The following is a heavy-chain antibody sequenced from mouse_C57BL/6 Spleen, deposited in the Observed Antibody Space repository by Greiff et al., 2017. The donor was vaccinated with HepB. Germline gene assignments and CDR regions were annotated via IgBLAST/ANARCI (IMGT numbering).Heavy chain of an antibody. CDR1: GFNIKDDY. Sequence: VQLKQSGAELVRPGASVKLSCTASGFNIKDDYMHWVKQRPEQGLEWIGWIDPENGDTEYASKFQGKATITADTSSNTAYLQLSSLTSEDTAVYYCTTPYYYGSKGTWFAYWGQGTLVTVSA. CDR3: TTPYYYGSKGTWFAY. D-gene: IGHD1-1*01. V-gene: IGHV14-4*01. J-gene: IGHJ3*01. CDR2: IDPENGDT.